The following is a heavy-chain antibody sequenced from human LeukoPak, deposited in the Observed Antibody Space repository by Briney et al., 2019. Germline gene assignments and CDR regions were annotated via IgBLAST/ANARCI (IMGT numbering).Heavy chain of an antibody. CDR1: GFTFSNSA. V-gene: IGHV3-23*01. D-gene: IGHD3-10*01. CDR2: ITGSGDST. CDR3: TKVTLVRGFDY. J-gene: IGHJ4*02. Sequence: PGGSLRLSCAASGFTFSNSAMSWVRPAPGMGLEWVSAITGSGDSTYYSDSVKGRFTISRDNSKNTLYLQMSSLRAENTAVYYCTKVTLVRGFDYWGQGTLVTVSS.